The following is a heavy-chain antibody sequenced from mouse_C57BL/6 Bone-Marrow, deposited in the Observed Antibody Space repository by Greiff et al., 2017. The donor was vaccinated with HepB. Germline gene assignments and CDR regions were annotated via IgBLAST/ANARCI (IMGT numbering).Heavy chain of an antibody. CDR1: GFNIKDDY. Sequence: DVQLQESGAELVRPGASVKLSCTASGFNIKDDYMHWVKQRPEQGLEWIGWIDPENGDTEYASKFQGKATITADTSSNTAYLQLRSLTSEDTAVYYCTGGNHGYFDVWGTGTTVTVSS. CDR3: TGGNHGYFDV. D-gene: IGHD1-1*02. CDR2: IDPENGDT. V-gene: IGHV14-4*01. J-gene: IGHJ1*03.